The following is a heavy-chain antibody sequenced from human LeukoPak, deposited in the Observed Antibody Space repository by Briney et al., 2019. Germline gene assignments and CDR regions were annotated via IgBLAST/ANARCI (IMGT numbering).Heavy chain of an antibody. V-gene: IGHV4-31*03. CDR3: ARQIAAAGFYYYYYYMDV. Sequence: PSETLSLTCTVSGGSISSGGYYWSWIRQHPGKGLEWIGYIYYSGSTYYNPSLKSRVTISVDTSKNQFSLKLSSVTAADTAVYYCARQIAAAGFYYYYYYMDVWGEGTTVTVSS. D-gene: IGHD6-13*01. J-gene: IGHJ6*03. CDR1: GGSISSGGYY. CDR2: IYYSGST.